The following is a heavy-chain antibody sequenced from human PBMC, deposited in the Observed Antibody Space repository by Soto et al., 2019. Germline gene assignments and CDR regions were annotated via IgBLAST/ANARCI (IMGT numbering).Heavy chain of an antibody. J-gene: IGHJ6*02. D-gene: IGHD4-17*01. V-gene: IGHV4-34*01. CDR3: ASARVGDYNYYYYGMDV. CDR1: GGSFSGYY. Sequence: PSETLSITCAVYGGSFSGYYWSWIHPPPGKGLEWIAEINHSGSSNYNPSLKSRVTISVDTSKNQFSLKLSSVTAADTAVYYCASARVGDYNYYYYGMDVWGQGTTVTVSS. CDR2: INHSGSS.